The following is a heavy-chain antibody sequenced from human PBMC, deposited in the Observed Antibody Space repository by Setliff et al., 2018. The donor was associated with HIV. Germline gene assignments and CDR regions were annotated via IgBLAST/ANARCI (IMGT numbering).Heavy chain of an antibody. D-gene: IGHD3-10*01. CDR3: ARLSGGMVPNY. CDR2: IYHTGIT. Sequence: KTSETLSLTCNVSGFSFRNSFYNWGWIRQPPGKGLEWIGTIYHTGITYDNPSLKSRVTISVDTSKNQISLRLSSVTAADTAVYYCARLSGGMVPNYWGQGTLVTVS. CDR1: GFSFRNSFYN. J-gene: IGHJ4*02. V-gene: IGHV4-39*01.